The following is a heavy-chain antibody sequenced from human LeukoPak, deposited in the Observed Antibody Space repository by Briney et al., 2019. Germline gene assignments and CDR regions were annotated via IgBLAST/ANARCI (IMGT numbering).Heavy chain of an antibody. Sequence: SETLSLTCAVYGGSFSGYYWSWIRQPPGKGLEWIGEINHSGSTNCNPSLKSRVTISVDTSKNQFSLKLSSVTAADTAVYYCARVSPEAIRRYFDYWGQGTLVTVSS. D-gene: IGHD1-14*01. CDR1: GGSFSGYY. CDR3: ARVSPEAIRRYFDY. CDR2: INHSGST. J-gene: IGHJ4*02. V-gene: IGHV4-34*01.